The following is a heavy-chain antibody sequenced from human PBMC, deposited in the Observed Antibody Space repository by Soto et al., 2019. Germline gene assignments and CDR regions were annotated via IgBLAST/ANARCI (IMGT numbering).Heavy chain of an antibody. CDR3: AREGRLLGMDV. V-gene: IGHV4-30-4*01. CDR2: IYYSGST. Sequence: SETLSLTCTVSGGSISSGDYYWSWIRQPPGKGLEWIGYIYYSGSTYYNPSLKSRVTISVDTSKNQFSLKLSSVTAADTAVYYCAREGRLLGMDVWGQGTTVTVSS. D-gene: IGHD5-12*01. J-gene: IGHJ6*02. CDR1: GGSISSGDYY.